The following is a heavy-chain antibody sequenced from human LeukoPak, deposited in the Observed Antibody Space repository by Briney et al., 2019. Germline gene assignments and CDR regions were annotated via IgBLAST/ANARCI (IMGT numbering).Heavy chain of an antibody. J-gene: IGHJ4*02. V-gene: IGHV5-51*01. CDR2: IYPGDSDT. CDR1: GYSFTSYW. D-gene: IGHD2-2*01. CDR3: ARLTSLDCSSTSCSLDYFDY. Sequence: GESLKISCKGSGYSFTSYWIGWVRQMPGKGLEWMGIIYPGDSDTSYSPSFQGQVTISADKSISTAYLQWSSLKASDTAMYYCARLTSLDCSSTSCSLDYFDYWGQGSLVTVSS.